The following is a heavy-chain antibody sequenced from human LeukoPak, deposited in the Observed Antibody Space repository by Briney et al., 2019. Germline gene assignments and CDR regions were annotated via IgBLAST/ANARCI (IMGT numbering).Heavy chain of an antibody. V-gene: IGHV1-18*01. D-gene: IGHD1-26*01. CDR3: GRDWDWHVQF. CDR2: IGVFNGNR. CDR1: GYTFSMYG. J-gene: IGHJ4*02. Sequence: ASVNVSCTTSGYTFSMYGFSWVRQAPGQGLEWIGWIGVFNGNRNYAKSVQGRITLTADTSTNTTYMELRSLTSDDTAVYFCGRDWDWHVQFWGQGTLITVSS.